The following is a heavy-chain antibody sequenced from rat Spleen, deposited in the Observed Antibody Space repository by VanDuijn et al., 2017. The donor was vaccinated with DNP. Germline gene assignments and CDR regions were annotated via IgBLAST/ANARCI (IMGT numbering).Heavy chain of an antibody. Sequence: QVQLKESGPGLVQPSQTLSLTCTVSGFSLTRDGVTWVRQPPGRGLEWIAAMSSGGSTYYNSTLKSRLSISRDTPKSQVFLTMNSLQTEDTAIYFCTREVAPFAYWGQGTLVTVSS. J-gene: IGHJ3*01. V-gene: IGHV2S8*01. CDR2: MSSGGST. CDR3: TREVAPFAY. CDR1: GFSLTRDG.